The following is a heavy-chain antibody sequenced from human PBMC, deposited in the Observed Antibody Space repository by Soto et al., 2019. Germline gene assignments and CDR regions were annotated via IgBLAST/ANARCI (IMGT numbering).Heavy chain of an antibody. CDR1: GGSISSSSYY. D-gene: IGHD5-12*01. Sequence: QLLESGPGLVKPSETLSLTCTVSGGSISSSSYYWGWIRQPPGKGLEWIGSIYYSGSTYYNPSLKSRVTISVDTSKNQFSLKLSSVTAADTAVYYCAREEMATINRDYWGQGTLVTVSS. V-gene: IGHV4-39*02. CDR2: IYYSGST. CDR3: AREEMATINRDY. J-gene: IGHJ4*02.